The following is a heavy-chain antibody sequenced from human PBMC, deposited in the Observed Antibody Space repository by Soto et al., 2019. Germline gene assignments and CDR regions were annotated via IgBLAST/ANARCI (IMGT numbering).Heavy chain of an antibody. D-gene: IGHD6-6*01. CDR2: IYPGDSDT. V-gene: IGHV5-51*01. CDR1: GYSFTSYW. J-gene: IGHJ6*02. CDR3: ARMEGQLVLSPPFLTRPSGFGGMDV. Sequence: PGESLKISCKGSGYSFTSYWIGWVRQMPGKGLEWMGIIYPGDSDTRYSPSFQGQVTISADKSISTAYLQWSSLKASDTAMYYCARMEGQLVLSPPFLTRPSGFGGMDVWGQGATVTVSS.